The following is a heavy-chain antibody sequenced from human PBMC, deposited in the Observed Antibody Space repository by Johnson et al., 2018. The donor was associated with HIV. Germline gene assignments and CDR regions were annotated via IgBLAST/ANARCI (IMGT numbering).Heavy chain of an antibody. CDR1: GFTVSSNY. Sequence: VQLVESGGGVVQPGRSLRLSCAASGFTVSSNYMSWVRQAPGKGLEWVSVIYSGGTTYYADSVKGRFTISRDNSKNTLYLQMNSLRAEDTALYHCVTRGFYCTDGVCHGVFDFWGQGTVVSVSS. J-gene: IGHJ3*01. CDR2: IYSGGTT. CDR3: VTRGFYCTDGVCHGVFDF. V-gene: IGHV3-66*01. D-gene: IGHD2-8*01.